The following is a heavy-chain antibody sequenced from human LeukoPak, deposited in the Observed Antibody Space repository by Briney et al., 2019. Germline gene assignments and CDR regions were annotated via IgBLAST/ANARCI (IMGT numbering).Heavy chain of an antibody. Sequence: GGSLRLSCAASGFTFSSYAMSWVRQAPGKGLEWVSVLYSDGTTYYADSVKGRFTISRDNSRSTLYLQMNSLRAEDTAVYFCARVAYYRVTADQITDAFDVWGRGTAVTVSS. J-gene: IGHJ3*01. D-gene: IGHD2-21*02. CDR2: LYSDGTT. CDR3: ARVAYYRVTADQITDAFDV. CDR1: GFTFSSYA. V-gene: IGHV3-66*01.